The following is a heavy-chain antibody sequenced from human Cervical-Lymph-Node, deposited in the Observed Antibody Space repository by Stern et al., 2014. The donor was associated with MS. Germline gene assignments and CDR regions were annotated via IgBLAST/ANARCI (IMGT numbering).Heavy chain of an antibody. CDR2: IDCNSGAT. J-gene: IGHJ4*02. CDR3: ARDAPGPVDQTACYDY. D-gene: IGHD2-21*01. V-gene: IGHV1-2*02. CDR1: TYTFTAYH. Sequence: VQLVQSGAEVKQPGPSVKVSCKASTYTFTAYHLHWVRQAPGQGLEWMGWIDCNSGATKYAQKFQGRSTRTRDLSISTAYMELSRLTSDDTAVYYCARDAPGPVDQTACYDYWGRGTLVTVSS.